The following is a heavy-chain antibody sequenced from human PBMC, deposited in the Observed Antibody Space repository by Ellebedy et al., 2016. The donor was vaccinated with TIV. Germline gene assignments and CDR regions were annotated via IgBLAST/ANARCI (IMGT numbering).Heavy chain of an antibody. D-gene: IGHD6-19*01. J-gene: IGHJ4*02. V-gene: IGHV5-10-1*01. CDR1: GYSFTSYW. Sequence: GESLKISCKGSGYSFTSYWIRVVRESGGKGLEWMGRIDPSDSYTNYSPSFQGHVTISADKSISTAYLQWSSLKASDTAMYYCASLTGPRYSSGWYTVDYWGQGTLVTVSS. CDR2: IDPSDSYT. CDR3: ASLTGPRYSSGWYTVDY.